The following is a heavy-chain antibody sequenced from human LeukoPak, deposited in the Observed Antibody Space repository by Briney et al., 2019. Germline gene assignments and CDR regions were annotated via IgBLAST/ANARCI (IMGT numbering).Heavy chain of an antibody. V-gene: IGHV3-23*01. J-gene: IGHJ6*02. CDR2: ISGSGGST. Sequence: GGSLRLSCAASGFTFSSYAMSWVRQAAGKGVEWVSHISGSGGSTYYADSVKGRFTISRDNSKNTLYLQMNSLRAEDTAVYHCAKDLSYGMDVWGQGTTVTVSS. CDR1: GFTFSSYA. CDR3: AKDLSYGMDV.